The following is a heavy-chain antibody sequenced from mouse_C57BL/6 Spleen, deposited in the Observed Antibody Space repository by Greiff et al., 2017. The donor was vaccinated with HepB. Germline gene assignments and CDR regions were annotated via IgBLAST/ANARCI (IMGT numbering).Heavy chain of an antibody. Sequence: EVKLVESGGGLVKPGGSLKLSCAASGFTFSSYTMSWVRQTPEKRLEWVATISGGGGNTYYPDSVKGRFTISRDKAKNTLYLQLRSLRSEDTALYYCARHGIWIYSNYSFAYWGQGTLVTVSA. CDR2: ISGGGGNT. D-gene: IGHD2-5*01. CDR3: ARHGIWIYSNYSFAY. J-gene: IGHJ3*01. CDR1: GFTFSSYT. V-gene: IGHV5-9*01.